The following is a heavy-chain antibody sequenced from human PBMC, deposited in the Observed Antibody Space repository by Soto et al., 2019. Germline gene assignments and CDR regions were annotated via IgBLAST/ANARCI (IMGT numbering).Heavy chain of an antibody. CDR2: IYYSGST. D-gene: IGHD3-10*01. CDR3: ASCGSGSYAIYSLIGYGMDV. Sequence: SETLSLTCTVSGGSISSSSYYWGWIRQPPGKGLEWIGSIYYSGSTYYNPSLKSRVTISVDTSKNQFSLKLSSVTAADTAVYYCASCGSGSYAIYSLIGYGMDVWGQGTTVTVSS. J-gene: IGHJ6*02. CDR1: GGSISSSSYY. V-gene: IGHV4-39*01.